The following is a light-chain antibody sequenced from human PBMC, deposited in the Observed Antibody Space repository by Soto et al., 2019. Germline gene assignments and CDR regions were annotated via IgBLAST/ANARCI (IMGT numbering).Light chain of an antibody. CDR2: GAS. CDR1: QTISSW. V-gene: IGKV1-5*01. Sequence: DIQMTQSPCTVSGSVGDRVTITCRASQTISSWLAWYQQKPGKAPKLLIYGASNLETGVPSRFSGRGSGTDFSSTISSRQQDDNAATYYHQHNSNSREAFGQGTRLEMK. CDR3: HQHNSNSREA. J-gene: IGKJ5*01.